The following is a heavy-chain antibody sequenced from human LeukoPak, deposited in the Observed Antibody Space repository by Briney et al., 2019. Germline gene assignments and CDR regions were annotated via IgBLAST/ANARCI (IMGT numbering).Heavy chain of an antibody. CDR1: GYTFTGYY. Sequence: PRASVKVSCKASGYTFTGYYMHWVRQAPGQGLEWMGWINPSGGSTSYAQKFQGRVTMTRDMSTSTVYMELSSLRSEDTAVYYCASTLYYYDSSGALDYWGQGTLVTVSS. D-gene: IGHD3-22*01. J-gene: IGHJ4*02. V-gene: IGHV1-46*01. CDR3: ASTLYYYDSSGALDY. CDR2: INPSGGST.